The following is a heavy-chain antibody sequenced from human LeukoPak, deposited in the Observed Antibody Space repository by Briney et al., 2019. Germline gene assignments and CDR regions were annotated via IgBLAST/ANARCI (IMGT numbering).Heavy chain of an antibody. CDR2: INHSGST. CDR1: GGSFSGYY. D-gene: IGHD6-6*01. CDR3: ARGNSSSSGRYFDY. J-gene: IGHJ4*02. Sequence: SETLSLTCAVYGGSFSGYYWSWIRQPPGKGLEWIGEINHSGSTNYNPSLKSRVTISVDTSKNQFSLKLSSVTAADTAVYYCARGNSSSSGRYFDYWGQGTLVTVSS. V-gene: IGHV4-34*01.